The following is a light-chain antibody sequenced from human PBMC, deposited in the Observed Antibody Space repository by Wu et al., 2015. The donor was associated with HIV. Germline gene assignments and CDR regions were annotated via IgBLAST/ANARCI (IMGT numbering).Light chain of an antibody. J-gene: IGKJ1*01. V-gene: IGKV3-11*01. CDR3: QQRSNWPPTWT. Sequence: EIVLTQSPATLSLSPGERATLSCRASQSVSSSLAWYQQKPGQAPRLLIYDASNRATGIPPRFSGSGSGTDFTLTISSLEPEDFAVYYCQQRSNWPPTWTFGQGTKVEIK. CDR2: DAS. CDR1: QSVSSS.